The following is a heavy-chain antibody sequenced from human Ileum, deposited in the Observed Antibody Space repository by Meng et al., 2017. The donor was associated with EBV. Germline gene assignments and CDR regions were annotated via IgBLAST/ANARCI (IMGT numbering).Heavy chain of an antibody. D-gene: IGHD1-14*01. Sequence: QEQHEESVARLWKPSDTLSLPCAVSCDSMSSGGYFWSWIRQHVGKGLEWIGYIYYSGNNYSKPALKSRVTMSVDTSKNQFSLKLSSVNAADSAVYYCASSFTTPYYFDDWGQGTLVTVSS. CDR1: CDSMSSGGYF. CDR3: ASSFTTPYYFDD. V-gene: IGHV4-30-4*01. CDR2: IYYSGNN. J-gene: IGHJ4*02.